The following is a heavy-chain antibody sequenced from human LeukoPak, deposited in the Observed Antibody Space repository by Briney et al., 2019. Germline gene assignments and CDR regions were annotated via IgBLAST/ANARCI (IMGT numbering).Heavy chain of an antibody. CDR1: GFPFSGYT. CDR2: AGGTGGHI. D-gene: IGHD6-19*01. V-gene: IGHV3-23*01. CDR3: TLSKFSSGWYEDS. J-gene: IGHJ4*02. Sequence: GGSLRLSCAASGFPFSGYTLSWVRQAPGKGLEWVSAAGGTGGHIHYADSAKGRFTTSRDNSKGTLYLQMNSLRAEDTAVYYCTLSKFSSGWYEDSWGQGTLVVVSS.